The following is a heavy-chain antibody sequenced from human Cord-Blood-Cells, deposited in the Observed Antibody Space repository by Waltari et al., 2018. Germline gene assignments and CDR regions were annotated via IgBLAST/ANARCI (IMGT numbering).Heavy chain of an antibody. J-gene: IGHJ4*02. Sequence: QVQLQQSGPGLVKPSQTLSLTCAISGDSVSSNSAAWNWIRQSPSRGLEWLGRTFYRSKWYNDYAVSVKSRITINPDTSKNQFSLQLNSVTPEDTAVYYWARAGGRYCSSTSCYIFDYWGQGTLVTVSS. D-gene: IGHD2-2*02. V-gene: IGHV6-1*01. CDR2: TFYRSKWYN. CDR1: GDSVSSNSAA. CDR3: ARAGGRYCSSTSCYIFDY.